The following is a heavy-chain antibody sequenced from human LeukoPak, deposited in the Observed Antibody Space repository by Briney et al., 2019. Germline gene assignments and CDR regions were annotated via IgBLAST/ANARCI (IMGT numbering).Heavy chain of an antibody. D-gene: IGHD3-22*01. CDR1: GFTFRSFG. Sequence: PGGSLRLSCAVSGFTFRSFGMSWVRQAPGEGLEWVSAITGSGGGTDYTDSVKGRFTVSRDNSKYTLYLQMNSLRAEDTAVYYCAKNADDGSGLSFDYWGQGTLVTVSS. CDR3: AKNADDGSGLSFDY. CDR2: ITGSGGGT. V-gene: IGHV3-23*01. J-gene: IGHJ4*02.